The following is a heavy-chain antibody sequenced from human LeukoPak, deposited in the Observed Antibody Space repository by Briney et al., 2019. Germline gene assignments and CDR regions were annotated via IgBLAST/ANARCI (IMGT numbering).Heavy chain of an antibody. CDR3: ARDLGYCSGGSCKPVSHFDH. V-gene: IGHV3-48*03. Sequence: PGGSLRLSCGASGFTFSSYEMNWVRQAPGKGREWVSYISSSGSTLYYADSVKGRFTISRDNAKNSLYLQMNSLRAEDTAVYYCARDLGYCSGGSCKPVSHFDHWGQGTLVTVYS. CDR1: GFTFSSYE. J-gene: IGHJ4*02. D-gene: IGHD2-15*01. CDR2: ISSSGSTL.